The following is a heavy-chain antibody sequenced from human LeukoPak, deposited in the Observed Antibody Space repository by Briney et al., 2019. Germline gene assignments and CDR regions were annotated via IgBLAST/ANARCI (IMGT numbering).Heavy chain of an antibody. V-gene: IGHV4-59*02. CDR3: AGTMESGSFTTFDH. Sequence: PGGSLRLSCVVSGFTVSNNHMSWIRQPPGKGLEWIGSIYYSGSTYYNSSLKSRVTISVDTSKNQFSLKLSSVTAADTAVYYCAGTMESGSFTTFDHWGQGTLVTVSS. CDR1: GFTVSNNH. D-gene: IGHD1-26*01. CDR2: IYYSGST. J-gene: IGHJ4*02.